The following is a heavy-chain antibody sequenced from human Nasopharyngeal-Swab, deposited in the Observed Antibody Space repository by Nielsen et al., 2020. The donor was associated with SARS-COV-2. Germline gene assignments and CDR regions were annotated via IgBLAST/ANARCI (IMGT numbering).Heavy chain of an antibody. D-gene: IGHD6-25*01. J-gene: IGHJ6*03. Sequence: GSLRLSCDVSGGSISSSNCWTWVRQPPGKGLEWIGEIYHGGNTNYNPSLKSRVSISVDKSKNQFSLKLTSVTATDTAVYYCARAQRGLAATIFYDYMDVWGKGTTVTVSS. CDR1: GGSISSSNC. CDR2: IYHGGNT. CDR3: ARAQRGLAATIFYDYMDV. V-gene: IGHV4-4*02.